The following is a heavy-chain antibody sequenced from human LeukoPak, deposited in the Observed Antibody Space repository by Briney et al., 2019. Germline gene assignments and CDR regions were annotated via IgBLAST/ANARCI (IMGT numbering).Heavy chain of an antibody. Sequence: GSLRLSCAASGVTFSSYWMHWVRQAPGKGLVWVSRIKTDGSYASYAESVKGRFTVSRDNAKNTLYLQMNSLRVEDTAVYYCVRWQDIWGQGTMVTVSS. CDR3: VRWQDI. CDR2: IKTDGSYA. J-gene: IGHJ3*02. CDR1: GVTFSSYW. V-gene: IGHV3-74*01.